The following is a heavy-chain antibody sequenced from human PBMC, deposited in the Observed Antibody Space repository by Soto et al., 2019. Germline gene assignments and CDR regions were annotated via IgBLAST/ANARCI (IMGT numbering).Heavy chain of an antibody. D-gene: IGHD3-9*01. CDR2: ISAYNGNT. V-gene: IGHV1-18*01. Sequence: GASVKVSCKASGYTFTSYGISWVRQAPGQGLEWMGWISAYNGNTNYAQKLQGRVTMTTDTSTSTAYMELRSLRSDDTAVYYCARAVPLTGPTWNDYWGQGTLVTVSS. J-gene: IGHJ4*02. CDR3: ARAVPLTGPTWNDY. CDR1: GYTFTSYG.